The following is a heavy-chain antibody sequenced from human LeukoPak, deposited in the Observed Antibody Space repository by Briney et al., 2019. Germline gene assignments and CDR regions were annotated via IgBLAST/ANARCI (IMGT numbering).Heavy chain of an antibody. CDR3: AIQMPTTSYFAY. CDR1: GFTFSSYG. V-gene: IGHV3-23*01. J-gene: IGHJ4*02. D-gene: IGHD5-24*01. CDR2: ITGSGVST. Sequence: PLGSLRLSCAASSGFTFSSYGGSWVRQAPGKGLEWVSGITGSGVSTYYADAVKGRFTISRDNSNNRVYLQMYSLRAEDTAIYYCAIQMPTTSYFAYWGQGTLVTVSS.